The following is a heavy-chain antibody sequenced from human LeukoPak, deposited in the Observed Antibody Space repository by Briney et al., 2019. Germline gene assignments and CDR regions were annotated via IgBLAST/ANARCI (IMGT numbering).Heavy chain of an antibody. CDR1: GFTFSSYS. CDR3: ARDRSYGSGSSLYGMDV. J-gene: IGHJ6*02. D-gene: IGHD3-10*01. Sequence: GGSLRLSCAASGFTFSSYSMNWVRQAPGKGLEWVSSISSSSSYTYYADSVKGRFTISRDNAKNSLYLQMNSLRAEDTAVYYCARDRSYGSGSSLYGMDVWGQGTTVTVSS. CDR2: ISSSSSYT. V-gene: IGHV3-21*01.